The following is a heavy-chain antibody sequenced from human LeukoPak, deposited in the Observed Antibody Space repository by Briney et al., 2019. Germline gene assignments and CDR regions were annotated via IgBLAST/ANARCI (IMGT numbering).Heavy chain of an antibody. V-gene: IGHV4-34*01. CDR1: GGSFSGYY. CDR2: INHSGST. J-gene: IGHJ3*02. D-gene: IGHD4-11*01. Sequence: PETLSLTCAVYGGSFSGYYWSWIRQPPGKGLEWIGEINHSGSTNYNPSLKSRVTISVDTSKNQFSLKLSSVTAADTAVYYCARGVTTFRAFDIWGQGTMVTVSS. CDR3: ARGVTTFRAFDI.